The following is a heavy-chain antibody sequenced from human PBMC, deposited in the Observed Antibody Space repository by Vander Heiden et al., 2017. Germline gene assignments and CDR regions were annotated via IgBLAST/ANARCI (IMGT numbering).Heavy chain of an antibody. J-gene: IGHJ4*02. V-gene: IGHV1-18*01. CDR2: ISAYNGNT. Sequence: PGQGLEWMGWISAYNGNTNYAQKLQGRVTMTTDTSTSTADLELRSLRSDDTAVYYCARDQQGYYDILTGYYTSYFDYWGQGTLVTVSS. CDR3: ARDQQGYYDILTGYYTSYFDY. D-gene: IGHD3-9*01.